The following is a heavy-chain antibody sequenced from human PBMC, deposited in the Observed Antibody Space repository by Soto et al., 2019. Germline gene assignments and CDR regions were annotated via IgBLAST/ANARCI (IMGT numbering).Heavy chain of an antibody. Sequence: SETLSLTCTVSGGSISSGGYYWSWIRQHPGKGLEWIGYIYYSGSTYYNPSLKSRVTISVDTSKNQFSLKLTSMTAADTAVYHCARVRGGGPFDDWGQGTLVTVPS. V-gene: IGHV4-31*03. CDR1: GGSISSGGYY. CDR3: ARVRGGGPFDD. D-gene: IGHD1-26*01. CDR2: IYYSGST. J-gene: IGHJ4*02.